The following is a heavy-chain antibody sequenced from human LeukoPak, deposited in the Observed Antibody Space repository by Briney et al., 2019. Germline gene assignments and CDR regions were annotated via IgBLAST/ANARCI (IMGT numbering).Heavy chain of an antibody. J-gene: IGHJ5*02. CDR1: GFTFSSYA. CDR3: ARGYYDFWSGSKIYNWFDP. Sequence: GGSLRLSCAASGFTFSSYAMHWVRQAPGKGLEWVAVISYDGSNKYYADSVKGRFTISRDNSKNTLYLQMNSLRSEDTAVYYCARGYYDFWSGSKIYNWFDPWGQGTLVTVSS. CDR2: ISYDGSNK. V-gene: IGHV3-30-3*01. D-gene: IGHD3-3*01.